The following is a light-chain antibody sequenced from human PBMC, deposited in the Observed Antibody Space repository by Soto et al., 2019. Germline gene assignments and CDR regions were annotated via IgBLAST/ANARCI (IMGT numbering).Light chain of an antibody. J-gene: IGKJ4*01. CDR3: QLPSNFALT. CDR1: QSVSSN. Sequence: IVMSNSPATLSVTKGERATLSCRASQSVSSNLAWYQQKPGQAPRLLIYGASTRATGIPARFSGSGSGTDFTLTISSLEPEDFAVYYCQLPSNFALTFCGGTKVDI. V-gene: IGKV3-15*01. CDR2: GAS.